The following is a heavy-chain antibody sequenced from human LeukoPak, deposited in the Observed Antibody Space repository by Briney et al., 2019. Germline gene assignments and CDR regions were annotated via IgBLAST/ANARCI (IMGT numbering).Heavy chain of an antibody. J-gene: IGHJ4*02. V-gene: IGHV3-7*03. Sequence: GGSLRLSCAASGFTFSTYWMSWVRQAPGKGLEWVANIKQDGSDKFYVDSVKGRFTISRDNAKNSLYLQMNSLRAEDTAVYYCASDPHYGPSLWGQGTLVTVSS. D-gene: IGHD3-16*01. CDR3: ASDPHYGPSL. CDR2: IKQDGSDK. CDR1: GFTFSTYW.